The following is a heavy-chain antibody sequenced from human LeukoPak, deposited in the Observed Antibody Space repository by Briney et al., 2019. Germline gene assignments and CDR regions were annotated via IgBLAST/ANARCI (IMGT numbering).Heavy chain of an antibody. V-gene: IGHV3-48*01. Sequence: TGGSLRLSCAASGFTFSDYSMNWVRQAPGKGREWVSYIGSSASPIFYADSVKGRFTISRDDAKNSLYLQMNSLRAEDTAVYYCAKFQYDYVWGSLRGHFDYWGQGTLVTVSS. CDR2: IGSSASPI. CDR1: GFTFSDYS. J-gene: IGHJ4*02. D-gene: IGHD3-16*01. CDR3: AKFQYDYVWGSLRGHFDY.